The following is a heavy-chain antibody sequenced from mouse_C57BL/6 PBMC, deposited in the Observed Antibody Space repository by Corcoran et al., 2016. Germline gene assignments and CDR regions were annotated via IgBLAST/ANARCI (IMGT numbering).Heavy chain of an antibody. CDR1: GYTFTTYG. V-gene: IGHV9-3*01. J-gene: IGHJ4*01. CDR3: ARCHSYAMDY. CDR2: INTYSGVP. Sequence: QIQLVQSGPELKKPGETVKISCKASGYTFTTYGMSWVKQAPGKGLKWMGWINTYSGVPTYADDFKGRFAFSLETSASTAYLQINNLKNEDTATDFCARCHSYAMDYWGQGTSVTVSS. D-gene: IGHD6-1*01.